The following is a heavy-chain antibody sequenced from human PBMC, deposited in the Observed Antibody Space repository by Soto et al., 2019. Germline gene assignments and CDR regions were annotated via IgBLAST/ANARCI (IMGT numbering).Heavy chain of an antibody. CDR3: AHRRGYYERSGYGFDP. Sequence: QITLKESGPTLVKPTQTLTLTCTFSGFSLSTSGVGVGWIRQPPGKALEWLALIYWDDDKRYSPSLKSRLTITKDTSNNQVVLTMTHMDPVDTATYYCAHRRGYYERSGYGFDPWGQGTLVTVSS. CDR1: GFSLSTSGVG. D-gene: IGHD3-22*01. J-gene: IGHJ5*02. V-gene: IGHV2-5*02. CDR2: IYWDDDK.